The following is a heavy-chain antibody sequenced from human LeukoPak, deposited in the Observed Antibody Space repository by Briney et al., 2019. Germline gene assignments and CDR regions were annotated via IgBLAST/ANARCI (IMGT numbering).Heavy chain of an antibody. V-gene: IGHV3-9*01. CDR1: GFTFDDYA. J-gene: IGHJ4*02. D-gene: IGHD3-10*01. CDR2: ISWNSGST. Sequence: PGRSLRLSCAASGFTFDDYAMRWVRQAPGKGLEWVSGISWNSGSTGYADSVKGRFTISRDNAKNSLYLQMNSLRAEDTALYYCAGGSGSYYNVELNYWGQGTLVTVSS. CDR3: AGGSGSYYNVELNY.